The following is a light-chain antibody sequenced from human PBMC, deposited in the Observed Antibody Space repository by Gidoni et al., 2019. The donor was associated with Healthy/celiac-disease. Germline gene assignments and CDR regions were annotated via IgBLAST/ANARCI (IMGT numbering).Light chain of an antibody. CDR1: QDISNY. CDR3: QQYDNLLT. V-gene: IGKV1-33*01. J-gene: IGKJ3*01. Sequence: DIQMTQSPSSLSASVGDRVTITCQASQDISNYLNWYQQKPGKAPKLLIYDASNLETGVPSRFSGSGSGTDFTFNISSLQPEDIATYYCQQYDNLLTFGPGTKVDIK. CDR2: DAS.